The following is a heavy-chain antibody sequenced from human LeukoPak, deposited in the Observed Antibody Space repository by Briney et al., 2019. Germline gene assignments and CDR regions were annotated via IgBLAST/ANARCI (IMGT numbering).Heavy chain of an antibody. CDR2: IIPIFGTA. Sequence: SVKVSCRASGGTFSSYAISWVRQAPGQGLEWMGGIIPIFGTANYAQKFQGRVTITADESTSTAYMELSSLRSEDTAVYYCARGIVVPAAMMHYYYYGMDVWGQGTTVTVSS. CDR3: ARGIVVPAAMMHYYYYGMDV. V-gene: IGHV1-69*01. CDR1: GGTFSSYA. J-gene: IGHJ6*02. D-gene: IGHD2-2*01.